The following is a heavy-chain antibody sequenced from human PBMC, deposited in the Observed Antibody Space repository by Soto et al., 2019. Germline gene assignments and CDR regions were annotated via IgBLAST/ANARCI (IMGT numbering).Heavy chain of an antibody. J-gene: IGHJ4*02. CDR3: AREEYNSFWYGIDY. Sequence: QVQLQESGPGLVKPSGTLSLTCAVSGDSFSSSHWWSWVRQPPGKGLEWIGEIYYNGNTNYNPSLKSRFTMSIDKSKTQFSLNLRSVTAADTAVYYCAREEYNSFWYGIDYWGQGTLVTISS. V-gene: IGHV4-4*02. CDR1: GDSFSSSHW. D-gene: IGHD6-19*01. CDR2: IYYNGNT.